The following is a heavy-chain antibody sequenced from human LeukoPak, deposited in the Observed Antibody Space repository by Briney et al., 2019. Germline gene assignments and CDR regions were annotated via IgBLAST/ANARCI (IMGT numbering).Heavy chain of an antibody. D-gene: IGHD6-13*01. J-gene: IGHJ5*02. Sequence: SETLSLTCTVSGGSFSSGSYYWNWIRQPPGKGLEWIGYIYYSGSTNYTPSLKSRVTISVDTSKNQFSLKLSSVTAADTAVYYCARVLAAAGWFDPWGQGTLVTVSS. V-gene: IGHV4-61*01. CDR3: ARVLAAAGWFDP. CDR2: IYYSGST. CDR1: GGSFSSGSYY.